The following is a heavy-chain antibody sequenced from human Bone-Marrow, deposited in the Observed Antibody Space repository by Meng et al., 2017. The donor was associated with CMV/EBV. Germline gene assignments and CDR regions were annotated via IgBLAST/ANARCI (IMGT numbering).Heavy chain of an antibody. CDR3: TRVGDSGFGLDY. CDR2: LNPYSGDT. Sequence: QVHLGQSGAEVKKPGASVKVSCKASGYTVSTYFIHWFRQAPGQGLQWMGWLNPYSGDTHFAQKFQGRVTMTSDTSTNAVYMDLSSLSYDDTAIYFCTRVGDSGFGLDYWGQGTLVTVSS. V-gene: IGHV1-2*02. CDR1: GYTVSTYF. D-gene: IGHD2-21*02. J-gene: IGHJ4*02.